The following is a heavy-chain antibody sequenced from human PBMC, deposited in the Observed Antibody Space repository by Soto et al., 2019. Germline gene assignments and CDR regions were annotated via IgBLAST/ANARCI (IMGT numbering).Heavy chain of an antibody. CDR3: AKDAARTSGWYYFDY. CDR2: MSDSGSHT. CDR1: GFTFSTYA. D-gene: IGHD6-19*01. V-gene: IGHV3-23*01. Sequence: EMQLLESGGGLIQPGGSLRLSCAASGFTFSTYAMGWVRQAPGKGLEWVSVMSDSGSHTYYADSVKGRFTISRDNSENTLFLQMSSLRAEDTAVYYCAKDAARTSGWYYFDYWGQGTLVTVSS. J-gene: IGHJ4*02.